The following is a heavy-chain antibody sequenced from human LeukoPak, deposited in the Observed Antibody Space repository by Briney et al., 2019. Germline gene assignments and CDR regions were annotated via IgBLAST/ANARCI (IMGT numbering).Heavy chain of an antibody. CDR2: IYISGST. J-gene: IGHJ4*02. CDR3: GRTDYGDYPPNY. CDR1: GGSISSGSYY. Sequence: PSQTLSLTCTLSGGSISSGSYYWSWLRQPAGRGLEWLGRIYISGSTNYNPSLKSRVPMSVATSKNHFSWKLSSLTARATAVVHCGRTDYGDYPPNYWGQGTLVTVS. D-gene: IGHD4-17*01. V-gene: IGHV4-61*02.